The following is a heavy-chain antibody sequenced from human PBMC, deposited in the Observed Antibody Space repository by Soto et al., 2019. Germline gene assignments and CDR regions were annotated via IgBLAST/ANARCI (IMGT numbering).Heavy chain of an antibody. CDR2: ISAYNGNT. J-gene: IGHJ4*02. CDR1: GYAFSDHG. Sequence: QVRLVLSGDELKKPGASMKVSCKASGYAFSDHGISWVQQAPGQGLEWIGWISAYNGNTNYAQKFQGRVTVTTDASTTTAYMEVRSLTSDDTAVYYCARDHRYSSSFFDSWSQGTLITVSS. CDR3: ARDHRYSSSFFDS. V-gene: IGHV1-18*04. D-gene: IGHD6-6*01.